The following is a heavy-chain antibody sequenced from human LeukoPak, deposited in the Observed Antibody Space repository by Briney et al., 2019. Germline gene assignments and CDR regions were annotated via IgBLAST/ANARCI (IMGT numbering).Heavy chain of an antibody. CDR2: ISYDETDR. CDR1: GFTFNDYA. V-gene: IGHV3-30-3*01. Sequence: GGSLRLSCVAPGFTFNDYAIHWVRQAPGKGLEWVAVISYDETDRYYADSVKGRFTISRDNSKNTLYLQMSSLRPEDTAVYYCARGGGGGSYWTLEGMDVWGQGTTVTVSS. D-gene: IGHD1-26*01. CDR3: ARGGGGGSYWTLEGMDV. J-gene: IGHJ6*02.